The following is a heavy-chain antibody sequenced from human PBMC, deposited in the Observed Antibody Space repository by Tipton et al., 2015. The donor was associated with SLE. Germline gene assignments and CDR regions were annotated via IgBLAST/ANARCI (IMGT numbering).Heavy chain of an antibody. CDR1: GGSISSGDYY. Sequence: TLSLTCTVSGGSISSGDYYWSWIRQPPGKGLEWIGYIYYSGSTYYNPSLKSRVTISVDTSKNQFSLKLSSVNAADTAVYYCARVEYNSYSYYYMDVWGKGTTVTVSS. D-gene: IGHD1-20*01. CDR3: ARVEYNSYSYYYMDV. J-gene: IGHJ6*03. CDR2: IYYSGST. V-gene: IGHV4-30-4*01.